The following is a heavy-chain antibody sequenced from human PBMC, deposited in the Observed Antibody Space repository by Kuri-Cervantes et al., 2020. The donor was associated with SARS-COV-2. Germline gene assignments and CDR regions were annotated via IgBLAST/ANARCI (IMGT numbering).Heavy chain of an antibody. CDR3: ARDLGNGDYFMGD. V-gene: IGHV3-72*01. Sequence: GESLKISCAASGFTFSDYYMDWVRQAPGKGLEWVARMRKKVNNSSTEYAASVKGRFTISRHESQNSLDLQMNSLKTEDTAVYYCARDLGNGDYFMGDWGQGTLVTVSS. CDR1: GFTFSDYY. J-gene: IGHJ4*02. D-gene: IGHD4-17*01. CDR2: MRKKVNNSST.